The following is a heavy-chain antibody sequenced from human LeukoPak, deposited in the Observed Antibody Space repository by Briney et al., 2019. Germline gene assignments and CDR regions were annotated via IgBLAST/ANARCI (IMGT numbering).Heavy chain of an antibody. CDR1: GFTFSSYA. CDR2: LSYDGSNK. D-gene: IGHD2-15*01. V-gene: IGHV3-30-3*02. CDR3: AKQLGYCSDGSCYFPY. Sequence: GSLRLPCAASGFTFSSYALHWVRPAPGKGLEWVAVLSYDGSNKYYADSVQGRFTISRDNSKSTLCLQMNSLRAEDTAVYYCAKQLGYCSDGSCYFPYWGQGTLVTVSS. J-gene: IGHJ4*02.